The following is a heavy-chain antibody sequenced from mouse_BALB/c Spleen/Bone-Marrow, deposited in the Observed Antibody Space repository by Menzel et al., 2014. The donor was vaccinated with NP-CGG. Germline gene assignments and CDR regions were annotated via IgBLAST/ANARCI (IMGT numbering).Heavy chain of an antibody. CDR2: INSNGGST. CDR1: GFTFSSYG. CDR3: XXXXXXXX. V-gene: IGHV5-6-3*01. J-gene: IGHJ2*01. Sequence: EVQLVESGGGLVQPGGSLKLSCAASGFTFSSYGMSWVRQXPDKRLELVXTINSNGGSTYYPDSVKGRFTISRDNAKNTLYLQMSSLKSEDTAMYXXXXXXXXXXWGXGTTLTXSS.